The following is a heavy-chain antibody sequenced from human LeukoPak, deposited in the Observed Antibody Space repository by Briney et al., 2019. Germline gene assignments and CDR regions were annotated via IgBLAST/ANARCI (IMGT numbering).Heavy chain of an antibody. CDR1: GGSISGSSYF. CDR3: ARGGSSWYLDYNWFDP. J-gene: IGHJ5*02. CDR2: IYYSGNT. V-gene: IGHV4-39*07. Sequence: SETLSLTCTVSGGSISGSSYFWGWIRQPPGKGLEWIGSIYYSGNTYYNPSLKSRVTISVDTSKNQFSLKLSSVTAADTAVYYCARGGSSWYLDYNWFDPWGQGTLVTVSS. D-gene: IGHD6-13*01.